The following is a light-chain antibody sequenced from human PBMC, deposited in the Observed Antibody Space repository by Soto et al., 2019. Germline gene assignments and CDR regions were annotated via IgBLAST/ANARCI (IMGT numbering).Light chain of an antibody. J-gene: IGLJ1*01. CDR1: SGDIGSYNR. CDR2: EVT. Sequence: QSVLTQPASVSGSPGQSITISCTGTSGDIGSYNRVSWYQQHPGKAPKLIIYEVTDRPSGVSNRFSGSKSSNTASLTISGLQAEDEAEYYCSSYTNINTRAGVFGTGTKLTVL. V-gene: IGLV2-14*01. CDR3: SSYTNINTRAGV.